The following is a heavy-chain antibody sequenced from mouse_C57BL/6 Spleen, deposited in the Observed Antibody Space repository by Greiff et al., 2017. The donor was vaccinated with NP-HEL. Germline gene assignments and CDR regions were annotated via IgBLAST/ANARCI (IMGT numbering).Heavy chain of an antibody. D-gene: IGHD1-1*01. Sequence: QVQLQQSGAELVKPGASVKMSCKASGYTFTTYPIEWMKQNHGKSLEWIGNFHPYNDDTKYNEKFKGKATLTVEKSSSTVYLELSRLTSDDSAVYYCARTTYGSSYGCYFDVWGTGTTVTVSS. CDR1: GYTFTTYP. V-gene: IGHV1-47*01. CDR2: FHPYNDDT. J-gene: IGHJ1*03. CDR3: ARTTYGSSYGCYFDV.